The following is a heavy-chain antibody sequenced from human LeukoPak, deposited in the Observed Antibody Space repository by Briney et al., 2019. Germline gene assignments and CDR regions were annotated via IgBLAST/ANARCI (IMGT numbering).Heavy chain of an antibody. J-gene: IGHJ5*02. CDR1: GAFVLSGGHY. Sequence: PSETLSLTCTVSGAFVLSGGHYWSWIRKHPGQGLEWIGYIHSSATTKYKPSLKSRAFISLDASKNQFSLRLTSVTAADTAVYYCTKDLRADDSPLGFDPWGQGTLVTVSS. CDR3: TKDLRADDSPLGFDP. CDR2: IHSSATT. V-gene: IGHV4-31*03. D-gene: IGHD3-16*01.